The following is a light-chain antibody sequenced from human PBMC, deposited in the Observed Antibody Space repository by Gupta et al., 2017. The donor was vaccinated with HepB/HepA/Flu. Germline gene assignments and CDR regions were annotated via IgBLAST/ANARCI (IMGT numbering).Light chain of an antibody. J-gene: IGKJ1*01. Sequence: EIVLTQSPGTLSLSPWERATLSCRASQRVSRRYLAWYQQKPGQAPRLLIYGASSRANGIPDRFSGSGSGTEFTLTISRLEPEDFAVYYCQQYGSSPWTFGQGTKVEIK. CDR1: QRVSRRY. V-gene: IGKV3-20*01. CDR2: GAS. CDR3: QQYGSSPWT.